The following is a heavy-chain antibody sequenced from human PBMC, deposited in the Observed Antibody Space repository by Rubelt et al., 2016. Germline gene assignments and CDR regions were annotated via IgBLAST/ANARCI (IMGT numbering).Heavy chain of an antibody. CDR2: IYHSGRT. Sequence: QVQLQESGPGLVKPSETLSLTCTVSGYSISSGYYWGWIRQPPGKGLEWIGSIYHSGRTYYNPSLKSRVTISVDTSKNQFSLKLSSVTAADTAVYYCAREVGYWGQGTLVTVSS. CDR3: AREVGY. J-gene: IGHJ4*02. CDR1: GYSISSGYY. V-gene: IGHV4-38-2*02.